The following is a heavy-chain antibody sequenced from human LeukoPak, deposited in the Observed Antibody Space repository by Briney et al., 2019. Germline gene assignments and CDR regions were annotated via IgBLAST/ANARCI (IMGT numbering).Heavy chain of an antibody. Sequence: PSETLSLTCTLSGGSFSSYYWSWIRQPPGKGLEWIGEINHSGSTNYNPSLKSRVTISVDTSKNQFSLKLSSVTAADTAVYYCARRGAVAGTLFDYWGQGTLVTVSS. CDR3: ARRGAVAGTLFDY. J-gene: IGHJ4*02. D-gene: IGHD6-19*01. V-gene: IGHV4-34*01. CDR2: INHSGST. CDR1: GGSFSSYY.